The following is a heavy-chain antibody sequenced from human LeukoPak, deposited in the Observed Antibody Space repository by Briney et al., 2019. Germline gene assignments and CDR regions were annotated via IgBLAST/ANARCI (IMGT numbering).Heavy chain of an antibody. V-gene: IGHV3-23*01. CDR3: ANPLHSSGWFWYFDL. CDR1: GFTFSNYA. Sequence: GGSPRLSCAASGFTFSNYAMSWVRQAPGKGLEWVSGISGTGGSTYYTDSVKGRSTISRGNSKNTLYLQMNSLRAEDTAVYYCANPLHSSGWFWYFDLWGRGTLVTVSS. J-gene: IGHJ2*01. CDR2: ISGTGGST. D-gene: IGHD6-19*01.